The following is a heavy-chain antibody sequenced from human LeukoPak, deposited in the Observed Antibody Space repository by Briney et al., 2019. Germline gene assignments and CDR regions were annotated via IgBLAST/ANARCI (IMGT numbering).Heavy chain of an antibody. V-gene: IGHV3-23*01. CDR3: VSNYDILTGLGAFDI. J-gene: IGHJ3*02. CDR1: GFTFSSYA. D-gene: IGHD3-9*01. Sequence: QPGGSLRLSCAASGFTFSSYAMSWVRQAPGKGLEWVSAISGSGGSTYYADSVKGRFTISRDNANNSLFLQMNSLRAEDTAVYYCVSNYDILTGLGAFDIWGQGTMVTVSS. CDR2: ISGSGGST.